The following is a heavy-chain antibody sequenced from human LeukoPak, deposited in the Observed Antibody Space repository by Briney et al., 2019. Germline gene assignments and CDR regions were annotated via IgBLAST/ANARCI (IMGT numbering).Heavy chain of an antibody. CDR2: ISWNSGSI. Sequence: GGSLRLSCAASGFTFSSYAMSWVRQAPGKGLEWVSGISWNSGSIGYADSVKGRFTISRDNAKNSLYLQMNSLRAEDTALYYCAKDKGGSYLYGMDVWGQGTTVTVSS. D-gene: IGHD1-26*01. CDR3: AKDKGGSYLYGMDV. CDR1: GFTFSSYA. J-gene: IGHJ6*02. V-gene: IGHV3-9*01.